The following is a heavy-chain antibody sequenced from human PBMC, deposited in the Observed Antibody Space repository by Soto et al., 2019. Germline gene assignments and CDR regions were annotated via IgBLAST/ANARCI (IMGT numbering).Heavy chain of an antibody. Sequence: QVQLVESGGGLVKPGGSLRLSCAASGFTFSDYYMSWIRQAPGKGLEWVSYISSSGSTIYYADSVKGRFTISSDNDKNSLYLQMNSLRAEDTAVYYCARNPPMTTVIIPNYYGMDVCGQGTTVTVSS. V-gene: IGHV3-11*01. J-gene: IGHJ6*02. CDR3: ARNPPMTTVIIPNYYGMDV. D-gene: IGHD4-17*01. CDR1: GFTFSDYY. CDR2: ISSSGSTI.